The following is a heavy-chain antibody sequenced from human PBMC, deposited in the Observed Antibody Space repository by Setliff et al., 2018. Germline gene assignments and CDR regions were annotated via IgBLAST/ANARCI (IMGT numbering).Heavy chain of an antibody. V-gene: IGHV1-46*01. Sequence: ASVKVSCKASGYTFTSHYMHWVRQAPGLGLEWMGTINPSSGRTSYAQKFQGRATMTRDTSTSTVYVDMSSLRSEDTAVYYCARDVFPYHYEGAFDIWGQGTMVTVSS. CDR2: INPSSGRT. J-gene: IGHJ3*02. D-gene: IGHD3-22*01. CDR1: GYTFTSHY. CDR3: ARDVFPYHYEGAFDI.